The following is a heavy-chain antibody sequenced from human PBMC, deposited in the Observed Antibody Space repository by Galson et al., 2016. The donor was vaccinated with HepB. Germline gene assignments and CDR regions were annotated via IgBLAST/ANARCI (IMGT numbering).Heavy chain of an antibody. D-gene: IGHD3-10*01. CDR3: ARESSGYTPVRDFDL. Sequence: SLRLSCAASGFIVSGNYMNWVRQAPGKGLEWVSVMYSDGRTFYADSVKGRFTISRDNSENKLNLQMNSLRVEDTAEYYCARESSGYTPVRDFDLWGRGTLVAVSS. CDR2: MYSDGRT. V-gene: IGHV3-53*01. J-gene: IGHJ2*01. CDR1: GFIVSGNY.